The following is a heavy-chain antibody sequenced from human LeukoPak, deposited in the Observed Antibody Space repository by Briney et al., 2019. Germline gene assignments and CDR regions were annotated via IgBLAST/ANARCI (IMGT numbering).Heavy chain of an antibody. D-gene: IGHD3/OR15-3a*01. CDR3: AKDWTGTSYYFEY. CDR2: IWYDGTNK. V-gene: IGHV3-30*02. J-gene: IGHJ4*02. Sequence: GGSLRLSCAASGFTFSSHGMHWVRQAPGKGLEWVAFIWYDGTNKYYADFVKGRFTISRDNSKNTLYLQMSSLRADDTAVYYCAKDWTGTSYYFEYWGQGTLVTVSS. CDR1: GFTFSSHG.